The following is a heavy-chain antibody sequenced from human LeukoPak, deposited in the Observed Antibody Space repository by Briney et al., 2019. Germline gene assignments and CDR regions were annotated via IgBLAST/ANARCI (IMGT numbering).Heavy chain of an antibody. CDR2: ISYDGSNK. V-gene: IGHV3-30*18. CDR1: GFTFSNAW. CDR3: AKDTSAGYYYDSSGPGDY. Sequence: PGGSLRLSCAASGFTFSNAWMSWVRQAPGKGLEWVAVISYDGSNKYYADSVKGRFTISRDNAKNSLYLQMNSLRAEDTALYYCAKDTSAGYYYDSSGPGDYWGQGALVTVSS. J-gene: IGHJ4*02. D-gene: IGHD3-22*01.